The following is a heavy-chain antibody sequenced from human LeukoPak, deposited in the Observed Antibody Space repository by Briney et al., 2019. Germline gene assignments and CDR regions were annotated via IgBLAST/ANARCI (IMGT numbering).Heavy chain of an antibody. V-gene: IGHV5-51*01. D-gene: IGHD6-19*01. Sequence: GESLKISCKGSGYSFTSYWIGWVRQMPGKGLEWMGIIYPGDSDTRYSPSFQGQVTISADKSISTAYLQWSSLKASDTAMYYCARRGQEIAVAGTDFDYWGQGTLVTVSS. CDR1: GYSFTSYW. J-gene: IGHJ4*02. CDR2: IYPGDSDT. CDR3: ARRGQEIAVAGTDFDY.